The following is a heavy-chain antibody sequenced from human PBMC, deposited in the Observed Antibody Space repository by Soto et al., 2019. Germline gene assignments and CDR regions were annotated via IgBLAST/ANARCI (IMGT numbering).Heavy chain of an antibody. CDR1: GYTFTSYY. D-gene: IGHD2-2*02. J-gene: IGHJ4*02. V-gene: IGHV1-46*01. CDR2: INPSGGST. CDR3: ATIGCSSTSCYISFGY. Sequence: ASVKVSCKASGYTFTSYYMHWVRQAPGQGLEWMGIINPSGGSTSYAQKFQGRVTMTRGTSTSTVYMELSSLSSEDTAVYYCATIGCSSTSCYISFGYWGQGTLVTGLL.